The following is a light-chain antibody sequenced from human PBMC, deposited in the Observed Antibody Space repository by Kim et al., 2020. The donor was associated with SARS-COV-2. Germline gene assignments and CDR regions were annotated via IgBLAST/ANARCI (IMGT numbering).Light chain of an antibody. Sequence: VNIACTGSSANMGAGYEVHWDQQLPGTAPKLLIYGNSNRPSGVPDRFSGSKSGTSASLAITGLQAEDEADYYCQSYDSSLSGSRVFGTGTKVTVL. CDR2: GNS. CDR3: QSYDSSLSGSRV. CDR1: SANMGAGYE. J-gene: IGLJ1*01. V-gene: IGLV1-40*01.